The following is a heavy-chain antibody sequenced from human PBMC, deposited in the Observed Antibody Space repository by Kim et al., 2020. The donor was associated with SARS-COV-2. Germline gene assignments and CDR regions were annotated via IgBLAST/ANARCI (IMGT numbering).Heavy chain of an antibody. D-gene: IGHD2-21*02. CDR1: GFTFSTYS. J-gene: IGHJ4*02. CDR2: ISGSRSTI. CDR3: ARDRLIRVVTPVLRDYFEQ. Sequence: GGSLRLSCAASGFTFSTYSMNWVRQAPGKGLEWVSYISGSRSTIYYADSVKGRFTISRDNAQNSLYLQMNRLRDEDTAVYYCARDRLIRVVTPVLRDYFEQWGRDTVVTVSS. V-gene: IGHV3-48*02.